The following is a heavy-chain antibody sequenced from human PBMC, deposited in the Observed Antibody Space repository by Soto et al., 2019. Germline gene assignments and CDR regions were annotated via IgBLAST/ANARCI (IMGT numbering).Heavy chain of an antibody. D-gene: IGHD3-16*01. CDR1: GGTFSSYA. CDR2: IIPIFGTA. J-gene: IGHJ3*02. Sequence: SVKVSCKASGGTFSSYAISWVRQAPGQGLEWMGGIIPIFGTANYAQKFQGRVTITADESTSTAYMELSSLRSEDTAVYYCASTLGPNAPEFDIWGQGTMVTVSS. V-gene: IGHV1-69*13. CDR3: ASTLGPNAPEFDI.